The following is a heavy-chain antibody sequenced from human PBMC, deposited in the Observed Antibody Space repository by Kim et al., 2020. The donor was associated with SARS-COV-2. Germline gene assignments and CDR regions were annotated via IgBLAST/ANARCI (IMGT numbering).Heavy chain of an antibody. J-gene: IGHJ6*02. D-gene: IGHD3-10*01. CDR2: MNPNSGNT. CDR1: GYTFTSYD. CDR3: ARAPSLLWFGELLPYYYYGMDV. V-gene: IGHV1-8*01. Sequence: ASVKVSCKASGYTFTSYDINWVRQATGQGLEWMGWMNPNSGNTGYAQKFQSRVTMTRNTSISTAYMELSSLRSEDTAVYYCARAPSLLWFGELLPYYYYGMDVWGQGTTVTVAS.